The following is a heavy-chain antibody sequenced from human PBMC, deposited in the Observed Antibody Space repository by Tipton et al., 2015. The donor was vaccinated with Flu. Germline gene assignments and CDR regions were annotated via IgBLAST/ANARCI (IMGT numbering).Heavy chain of an antibody. CDR3: VRHGSIAVAGSEYFQP. J-gene: IGHJ1*01. D-gene: IGHD6-19*01. V-gene: IGHV5-51*01. CDR1: GYSFTSYW. CDR2: IYPGDSDT. Sequence: QLVQSGAEVKKPGESLKIACKGSGYSFTSYWIGWVGQMPGKGLEWMGIIYPGDSDTRYSPSFQGQVTISADKSISTAYLQWSSLKASGTAMYYCVRHGSIAVAGSEYFQPWDQGTLVTVSS.